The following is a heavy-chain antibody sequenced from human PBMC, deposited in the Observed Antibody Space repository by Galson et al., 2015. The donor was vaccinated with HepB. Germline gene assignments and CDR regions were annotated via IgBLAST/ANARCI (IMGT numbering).Heavy chain of an antibody. CDR1: GFTFSSYA. D-gene: IGHD3-22*01. J-gene: IGHJ3*02. CDR3: AKDQVTYYYDSSGYFSDAFDI. V-gene: IGHV3-23*01. CDR2: ISGSGGST. Sequence: SLRLSCAASGFTFSSYAMSWVRQAPGKGLEWVSAISGSGGSTYYADSVRGRFTISRDNSKNTLYLQMNSLRAEDTAVYYCAKDQVTYYYDSSGYFSDAFDIWGQGTMVTVSS.